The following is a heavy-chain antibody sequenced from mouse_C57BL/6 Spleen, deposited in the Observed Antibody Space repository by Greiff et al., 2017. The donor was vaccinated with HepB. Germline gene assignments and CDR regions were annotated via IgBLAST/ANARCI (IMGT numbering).Heavy chain of an antibody. V-gene: IGHV5-4*01. Sequence: VQLVESGGGLVKPGGSLKLSCAASGFTFSSYAMSWVRQTPEKRLEWVATISDGGSYTYYPDNVKGRFTISRDNAKNNLYLQMSHLKSEDTAMYYCARGGLYYDYDGYFDVWGTGTTVTVSS. D-gene: IGHD2-4*01. CDR1: GFTFSSYA. CDR3: ARGGLYYDYDGYFDV. J-gene: IGHJ1*03. CDR2: ISDGGSYT.